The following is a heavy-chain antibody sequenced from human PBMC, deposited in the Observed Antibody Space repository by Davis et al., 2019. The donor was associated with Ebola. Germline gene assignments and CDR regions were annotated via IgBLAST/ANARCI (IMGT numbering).Heavy chain of an antibody. D-gene: IGHD6-13*01. CDR3: AREAAAGDY. J-gene: IGHJ4*02. CDR2: IDSSGGTT. Sequence: GESLKISCAASGFTFSSYEMNWVRQAPGKGLEWVSYIDSSGGTTYYADSVEGRFTISRDNAKNSLHLQMNNLRADDMAVYYCAREAAAGDYWGQGTLVTVS. V-gene: IGHV3-48*03. CDR1: GFTFSSYE.